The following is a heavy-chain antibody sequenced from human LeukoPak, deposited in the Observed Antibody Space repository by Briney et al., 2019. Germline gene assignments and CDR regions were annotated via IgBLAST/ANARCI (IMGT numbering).Heavy chain of an antibody. D-gene: IGHD3-22*01. CDR3: ARTLYYDSSGYYENFDY. V-gene: IGHV1-2*02. Sequence: ASVKVSCKASGYTFTGYYMHWVRQAPGQGLEWMGWINPNSGGTNYAQKLQGRVTMTRDTSISTAYMELSRLRSDDTAVYYCARTLYYDSSGYYENFDYWGQGTLVTVSS. J-gene: IGHJ4*02. CDR2: INPNSGGT. CDR1: GYTFTGYY.